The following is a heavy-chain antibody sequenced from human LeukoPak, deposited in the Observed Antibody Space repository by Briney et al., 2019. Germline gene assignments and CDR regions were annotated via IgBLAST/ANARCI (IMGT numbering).Heavy chain of an antibody. CDR3: ARGSGGFDY. J-gene: IGHJ4*02. V-gene: IGHV3-30*03. CDR1: GFTFSSYG. D-gene: IGHD3-10*01. Sequence: GGSLRLSCAASGFTFSSYGTHWVRQAPGKGLEWVAVISYDGSNKYYADSVKGRFTISRDNSKNTLYLQMNSLRAEDTAVYYCARGSGGFDYWGQGTLVTVSS. CDR2: ISYDGSNK.